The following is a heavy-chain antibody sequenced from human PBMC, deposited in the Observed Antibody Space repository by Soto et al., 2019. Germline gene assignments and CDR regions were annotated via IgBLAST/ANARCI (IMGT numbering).Heavy chain of an antibody. CDR2: IYPGDSDT. J-gene: IGHJ6*02. CDR1: GYSFTSYW. Sequence: GESLKICCKGSGYSFTSYWIGWVRQMPGKGLEWMGIIYPGDSDTRYSPSFQGQVTISADKSISTAYLQWSSLKASDTAMYYCARLVYDILTGYYNPYYYGMDVWGQGTTVTVSS. D-gene: IGHD3-9*01. V-gene: IGHV5-51*01. CDR3: ARLVYDILTGYYNPYYYGMDV.